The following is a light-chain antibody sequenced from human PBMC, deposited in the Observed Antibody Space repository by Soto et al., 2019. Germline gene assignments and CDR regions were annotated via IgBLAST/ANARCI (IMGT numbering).Light chain of an antibody. Sequence: EIVLTQSPGTLSLSPGERATLSCRASQSVSSSYLAWDQQRPGQAPRLLIYGASSRATGIPDRYSGSGSGPDFTLTISRLEPEDFSMYYCQQYGNSPPFTFGPGTKVYIK. CDR3: QQYGNSPPFT. CDR2: GAS. V-gene: IGKV3-20*01. J-gene: IGKJ3*01. CDR1: QSVSSSY.